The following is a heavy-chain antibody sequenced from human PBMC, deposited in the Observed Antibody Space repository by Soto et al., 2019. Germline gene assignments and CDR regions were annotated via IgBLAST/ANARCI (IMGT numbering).Heavy chain of an antibody. CDR1: GFTFSSYG. CDR3: AKDPTLHYYDISGCSDD. D-gene: IGHD3-22*01. Sequence: HPGGSLRLSCAASGFTFSSYGMHWVRQAPGKGLEWVAVISYDGSNKYYADSVKGRFTISRDNSKNTLYLQMNSLRAEDTAVYYWAKDPTLHYYDISGCSDDWGQGTLVTVSS. CDR2: ISYDGSNK. J-gene: IGHJ4*02. V-gene: IGHV3-30*18.